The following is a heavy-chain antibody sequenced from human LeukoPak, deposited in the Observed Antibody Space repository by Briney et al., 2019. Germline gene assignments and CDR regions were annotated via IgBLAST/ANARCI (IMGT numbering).Heavy chain of an antibody. CDR3: AREIAVAGNFLGAFDI. CDR1: GFTFSSYS. J-gene: IGHJ3*02. V-gene: IGHV3-21*01. D-gene: IGHD6-19*01. CDR2: ISSSSSYI. Sequence: PGGSLRLSCAASGFTFSSYSMNWVRQAPGKGLEWVSSISSSSSYIYYADSVKGRFTISRDNAKNSLYLQMNSLRAEDTAVYYCAREIAVAGNFLGAFDIWGQGTMVTVSS.